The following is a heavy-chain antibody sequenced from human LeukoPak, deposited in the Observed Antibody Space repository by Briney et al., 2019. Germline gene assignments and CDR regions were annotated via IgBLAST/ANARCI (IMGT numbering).Heavy chain of an antibody. J-gene: IGHJ4*02. CDR2: INPNSGGT. CDR3: ARGLAIYGSGNLHFDY. CDR1: GYTFTGYY. D-gene: IGHD3-10*01. Sequence: RASVKVSCKASGYTFTGYYMHWVRQAPGQGHEWMGWINPNSGGTNYAQKFQGRVTMTRDTSISTAYMELSRLRSDDTAVYYCARGLAIYGSGNLHFDYWGQGTLVTVSS. V-gene: IGHV1-2*02.